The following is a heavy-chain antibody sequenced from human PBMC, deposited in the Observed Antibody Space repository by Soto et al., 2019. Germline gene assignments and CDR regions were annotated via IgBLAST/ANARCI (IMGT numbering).Heavy chain of an antibody. J-gene: IGHJ4*02. CDR2: ITNSGSST. CDR3: AKDLQVALRPVFDY. V-gene: IGHV3-23*01. D-gene: IGHD6-6*01. CDR1: GFSFNNYG. Sequence: GGSLRLSCAASGFSFNNYGMNWVRQAPGKGLEWVSTITNSGSSTYYADSVKGRFTISRDNSKNTLYLQMNSLRAEDTAIYYCAKDLQVALRPVFDYWGQGALVTVSS.